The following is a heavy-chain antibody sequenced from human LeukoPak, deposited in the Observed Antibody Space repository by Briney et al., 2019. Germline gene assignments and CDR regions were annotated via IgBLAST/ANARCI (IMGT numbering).Heavy chain of an antibody. D-gene: IGHD3-16*01. CDR1: GYTFTSYY. Sequence: ASVKVSCKASGYTFTSYYMHWVRQAPGQGLEWMGWINPNSGGTNYAQKFQGRVTMTRDTSISTAYMELSRLRSDDTAVYYCARNNQLKITLYYWGQGTLVTVSS. CDR2: INPNSGGT. V-gene: IGHV1-2*02. CDR3: ARNNQLKITLYY. J-gene: IGHJ4*02.